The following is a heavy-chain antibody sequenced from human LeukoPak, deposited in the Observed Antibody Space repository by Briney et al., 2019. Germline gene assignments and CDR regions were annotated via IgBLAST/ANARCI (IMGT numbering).Heavy chain of an antibody. J-gene: IGHJ3*02. CDR2: IYYTGSS. V-gene: IGHV4-59*01. CDR3: ATGGSYGAFDI. CDR1: DGSISSYY. Sequence: KPSETLSLTCTVSDGSISSYYWSWIRQPPGKELEWIGYIYYTGSSDYNPSLKSRVAMSIDTSKNQFSLKLSSVTAADTAVYYCATGGSYGAFDIWGQGTMVTVSS. D-gene: IGHD1-26*01.